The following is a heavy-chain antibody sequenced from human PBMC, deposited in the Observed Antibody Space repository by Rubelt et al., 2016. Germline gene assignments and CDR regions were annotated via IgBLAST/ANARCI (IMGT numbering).Heavy chain of an antibody. CDR1: GFAFSSYG. CDR3: AKDAPSVADIHNYGMDV. CDR2: FSASGGRT. J-gene: IGHJ6*02. D-gene: IGHD6-19*01. Sequence: EVQLVESGGGSVQPGGSLRLSCATSGFAFSSYGMSWVRQAPGKGLEWVAGFSASGGRTYYADSVKGRFTISRDNSKNTRYLQLNSVGAEYTAVNYCAKDAPSVADIHNYGMDVWGQGTRVTISS. V-gene: IGHV3-23*04.